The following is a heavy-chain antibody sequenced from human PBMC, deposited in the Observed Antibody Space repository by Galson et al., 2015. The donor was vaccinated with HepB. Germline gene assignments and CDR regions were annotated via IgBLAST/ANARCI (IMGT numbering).Heavy chain of an antibody. J-gene: IGHJ5*02. Sequence: QSGAEVKKPGESLKISCKASGYSFTSYWIGGVRQMPGKGLEWMGIIHPYDSDTKYSPSFQGQVTMSVDKSIDTAYLQWSSLKASDTAMYFCARRVTVTPMALAANTDYLDPWGQGTLVTVSS. CDR1: GYSFTSYW. D-gene: IGHD4-17*01. CDR3: ARRVTVTPMALAANTDYLDP. V-gene: IGHV5-51*01. CDR2: IHPYDSDT.